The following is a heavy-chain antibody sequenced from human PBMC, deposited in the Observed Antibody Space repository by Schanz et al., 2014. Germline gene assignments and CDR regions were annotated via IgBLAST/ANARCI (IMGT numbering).Heavy chain of an antibody. V-gene: IGHV3-53*01. CDR3: ARWFLIRGVILDS. J-gene: IGHJ4*02. Sequence: VQLVESGGGLVKPGGSLRLSCAASGFSVGNKYMNWVRQAPGKGLEWVSFIYIGGNTYYADSVKGRFTISRDNSRDTVYLQMNSLRADDTAMYYCARWFLIRGVILDSWGQGTLVTVSS. D-gene: IGHD3-10*01. CDR2: IYIGGNT. CDR1: GFSVGNKY.